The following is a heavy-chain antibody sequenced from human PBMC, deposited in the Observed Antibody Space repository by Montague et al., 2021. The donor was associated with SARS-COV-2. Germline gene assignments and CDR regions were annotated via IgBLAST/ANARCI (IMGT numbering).Heavy chain of an antibody. J-gene: IGHJ5*02. V-gene: IGHV4-61*01. CDR3: ARVAATAMLDYFDP. CDR1: GGSVKSANHY. Sequence: SETLSLTCSVSGGSVKSANHYWTWIRQPPGEGLEWIGFIYSTGSTNYNPSLKSRVTISLDTSRNEFSLKLSSLTTADTAIYFCARVAATAMLDYFDPWGQGTLVTVSS. D-gene: IGHD2-2*01. CDR2: IYSTGST.